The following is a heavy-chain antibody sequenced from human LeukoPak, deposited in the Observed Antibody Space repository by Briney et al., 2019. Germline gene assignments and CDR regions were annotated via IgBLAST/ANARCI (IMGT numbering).Heavy chain of an antibody. V-gene: IGHV1-69*13. Sequence: ASVKVSCKASGGTFSSYAISWVRQAPGQGLEWMGGIIPIFGTANYAQKFQGRVTITADESTSTAYMELSSLRSEDTAVYYCARETDDGGWFDPWGQGTLVTVSS. CDR3: ARETDDGGWFDP. D-gene: IGHD1-1*01. CDR1: GGTFSSYA. J-gene: IGHJ5*02. CDR2: IIPIFGTA.